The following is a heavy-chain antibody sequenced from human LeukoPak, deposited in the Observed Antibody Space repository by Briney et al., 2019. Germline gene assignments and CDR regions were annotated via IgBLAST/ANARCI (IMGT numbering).Heavy chain of an antibody. Sequence: PGGSLRLSCEASGFTFSSYGMHWVRRAPGKGLEWMTVISHDGSNKYYVDSVKGRFTISRDNSKSTLYLQMNSLRAEDTVVYYCAKEGYYGSGSFPDSWGQGTLVTVSS. J-gene: IGHJ4*02. V-gene: IGHV3-30*18. CDR3: AKEGYYGSGSFPDS. CDR2: ISHDGSNK. D-gene: IGHD3-10*01. CDR1: GFTFSSYG.